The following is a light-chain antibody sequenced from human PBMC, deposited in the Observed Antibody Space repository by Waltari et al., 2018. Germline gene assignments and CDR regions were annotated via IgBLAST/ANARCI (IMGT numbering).Light chain of an antibody. J-gene: IGKJ1*01. CDR1: KSVTRA. V-gene: IGKV3-20*01. Sequence: SCRTSKSVTRALAWEQQKPDQAPRLLIYGASNRATGIPDRFSGSGSGTDFSLTISSLEPEDFAVYYCQHYLRLPVTFGQGTKVEVK. CDR2: GAS. CDR3: QHYLRLPVT.